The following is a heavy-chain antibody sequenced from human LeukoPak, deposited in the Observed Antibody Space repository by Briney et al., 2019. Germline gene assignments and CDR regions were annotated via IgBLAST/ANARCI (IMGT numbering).Heavy chain of an antibody. CDR1: GGSIGSNTYF. D-gene: IGHD3-10*01. CDR3: ARYGSGSYVPFDY. Sequence: SETLSLTCSVSGGSIGSNTYFWGWIRQPPGKGLEWIGSIYYSGNTYYNPSLKSRVAISVDRSKNQFSLKLNSVTAADTAVYYCARYGSGSYVPFDYWGQGTLVTVSS. J-gene: IGHJ4*02. CDR2: IYYSGNT. V-gene: IGHV4-39*01.